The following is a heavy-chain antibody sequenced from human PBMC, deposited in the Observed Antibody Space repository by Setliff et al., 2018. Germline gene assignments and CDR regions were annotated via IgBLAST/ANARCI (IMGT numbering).Heavy chain of an antibody. V-gene: IGHV4-34*01. CDR3: ARGRIAERPEAIDY. CDR1: GGTFSDYF. Sequence: PSETLSLTCGASGGTFSDYFWTWIRQSPGKGLEWIGEINHSGSSNYNPSLKSRVTISIDTSNNQFSLNLGSVTAADTGVYYCARGRIAERPEAIDYWGQGTPVTVSS. J-gene: IGHJ4*02. D-gene: IGHD1-1*01. CDR2: INHSGSS.